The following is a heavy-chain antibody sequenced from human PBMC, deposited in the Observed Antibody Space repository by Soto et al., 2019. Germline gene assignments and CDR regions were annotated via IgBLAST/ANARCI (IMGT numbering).Heavy chain of an antibody. V-gene: IGHV3-48*01. D-gene: IGHD6-13*01. CDR3: AREGSSRSYYYDY. Sequence: EVQLVESGGGLVQPGGSLRLSCAASGFTFSDYSMNWVRQAPGKGLEWVSYIRSSGNTIYYAASVRGRFTISRDSAENSLYLQMNSLRVEDTAVYYCAREGSSRSYYYDYWGQGTLVTVSS. CDR2: IRSSGNTI. J-gene: IGHJ4*02. CDR1: GFTFSDYS.